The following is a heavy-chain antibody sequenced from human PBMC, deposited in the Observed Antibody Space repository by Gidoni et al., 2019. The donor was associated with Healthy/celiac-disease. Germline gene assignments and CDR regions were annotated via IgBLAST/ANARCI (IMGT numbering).Heavy chain of an antibody. J-gene: IGHJ4*02. V-gene: IGHV3-48*02. Sequence: EVQLVESGGGLVQPGGSLRLACAASGFTFRSYLLNWVRQAPGKGLEGVSYISSSSSTISYADAVKGRFTIPSDNAKLAPYLQMNSLRDEDTAVYYWARDGELSKQIWLIGTFDYWGQGTMGTVSS. CDR3: ARDGELSKQIWLIGTFDY. CDR1: GFTFRSYL. CDR2: ISSSSSTI. D-gene: IGHD5-18*01.